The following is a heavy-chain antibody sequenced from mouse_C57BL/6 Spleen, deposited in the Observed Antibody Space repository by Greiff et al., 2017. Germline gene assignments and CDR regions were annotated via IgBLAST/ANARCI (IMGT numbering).Heavy chain of an antibody. CDR2: IYPGDGDT. D-gene: IGHD2-3*01. CDR3: ATTYDGYPPWFAY. V-gene: IGHV1-82*01. CDR1: GYAFSSSW. Sequence: QVQLQQSGPELVKPGASVKISCKASGYAFSSSWMNWVKQRPGKGLEWIGRIYPGDGDTNYNGKFKGKATLTADKSSSTAYMQLSSLTSEDSAVYFCATTYDGYPPWFAYWGQGTLVTVSA. J-gene: IGHJ3*01.